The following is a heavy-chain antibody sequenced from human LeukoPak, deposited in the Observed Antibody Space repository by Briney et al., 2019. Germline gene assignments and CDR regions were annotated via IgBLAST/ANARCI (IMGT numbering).Heavy chain of an antibody. Sequence: PSETLSLTCTVSGGSISSSSYYWGWIRQPPGKGLEWVGSIYYSGSTYYNPSLKSGVTIPVDTSKNQFSLKLSSVTAADTAVYYCARVLIFGVVLIPFDYWGQGTLVTVSS. CDR1: GGSISSSSYY. V-gene: IGHV4-39*01. CDR3: ARVLIFGVVLIPFDY. J-gene: IGHJ4*02. D-gene: IGHD3-3*01. CDR2: IYYSGST.